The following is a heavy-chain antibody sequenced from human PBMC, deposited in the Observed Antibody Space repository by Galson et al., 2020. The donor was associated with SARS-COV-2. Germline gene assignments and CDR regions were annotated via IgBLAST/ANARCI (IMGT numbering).Heavy chain of an antibody. D-gene: IGHD6-19*01. CDR1: GGTFSSYA. CDR2: IIPIFGTA. J-gene: IGHJ4*02. CDR3: ARERDGSGWTAAYDY. V-gene: IGHV1-69*05. Sequence: ASVKVSCKASGGTFSSYAISWVRQAPGQGLEWMGGIIPIFGTANYAQKFQGRVTITTDESTSTAYMELSSLRSEDTAVYYCARERDGSGWTAAYDYGSQGTLVTVSS.